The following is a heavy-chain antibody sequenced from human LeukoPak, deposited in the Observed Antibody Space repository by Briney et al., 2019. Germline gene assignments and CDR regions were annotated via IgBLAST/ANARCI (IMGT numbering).Heavy chain of an antibody. CDR2: ISYDGGNK. D-gene: IGHD3-10*01. CDR1: GFTFSDYG. J-gene: IGHJ4*02. Sequence: PGGSLRLSCAASGFTFSDYGMHWVRQAPGKGLEWVALISYDGGNKFYADSVGDRFTISRDNSKNTLFLQMNSLRIEDTAVYYCAKVFEVRGARRPKDYWGQGTLVIVSS. V-gene: IGHV3-30*18. CDR3: AKVFEVRGARRPKDY.